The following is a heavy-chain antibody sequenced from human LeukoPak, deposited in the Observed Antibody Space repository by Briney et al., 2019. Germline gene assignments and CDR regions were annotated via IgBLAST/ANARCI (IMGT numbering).Heavy chain of an antibody. CDR3: ARDNYDSSGFT. J-gene: IGHJ4*02. D-gene: IGHD3-22*01. CDR1: EFTFSNTY. Sequence: PGGSLRLSCGTSEFTFSNTYMSWVRQAPGKGLEWVSIIYSGGGTRYADSVKGRFTISRDNSRNTLYLQMNSLRAEDTALYYCARDNYDSSGFTWGQGTLVTVSS. V-gene: IGHV3-53*01. CDR2: IYSGGGT.